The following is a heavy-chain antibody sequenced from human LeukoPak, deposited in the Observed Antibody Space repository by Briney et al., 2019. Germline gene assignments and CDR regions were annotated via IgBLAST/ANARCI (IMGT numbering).Heavy chain of an antibody. Sequence: GGSLRLSCAVSGFPFSIYWVHCARQAPGKGPVWVSRINPDGSWTSYADSVKGRFTISRDNAKNILYLQMNSLTAEDTAVYYCARDPKYWGQGTLVTVSS. CDR3: ARDPKY. V-gene: IGHV3-74*01. CDR1: GFPFSIYW. J-gene: IGHJ4*02. CDR2: INPDGSWT.